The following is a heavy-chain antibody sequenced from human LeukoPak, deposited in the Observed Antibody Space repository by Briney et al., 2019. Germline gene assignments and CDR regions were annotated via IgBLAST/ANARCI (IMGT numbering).Heavy chain of an antibody. CDR2: IYYSGST. Sequence: SSQTLSLTCTVSGGSISSGDYYWSWIRQPPGKGLEWIGYIYYSGSTYYNPSLKSRVTISVDTSKNQFSLKLSSVTAADTAVYYCARVHRGYDFWSGPGGHYFDYWSQGTLVTVSS. D-gene: IGHD3-3*01. J-gene: IGHJ4*02. CDR1: GGSISSGDYY. V-gene: IGHV4-30-4*08. CDR3: ARVHRGYDFWSGPGGHYFDY.